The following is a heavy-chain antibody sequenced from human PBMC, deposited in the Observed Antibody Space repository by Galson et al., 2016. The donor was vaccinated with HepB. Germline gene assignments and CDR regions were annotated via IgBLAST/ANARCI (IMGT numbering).Heavy chain of an antibody. J-gene: IGHJ4*02. CDR3: AKSKGGVWSYYFDY. Sequence: SLRLSCAASAFTFSNCGMHWVRQAPGKGLEWVAGIWTDGSNKYYGDSVKGRFTISRDNSKNTLYLQMNSLRAEDTAVYYCAKSKGGVWSYYFDYWGQGTLVTGSS. V-gene: IGHV3-33*06. D-gene: IGHD6-19*01. CDR1: AFTFSNCG. CDR2: IWTDGSNK.